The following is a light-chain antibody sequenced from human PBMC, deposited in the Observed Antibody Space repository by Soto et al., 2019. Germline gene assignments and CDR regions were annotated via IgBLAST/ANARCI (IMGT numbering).Light chain of an antibody. V-gene: IGKV3-20*01. CDR1: PSVSSSY. J-gene: IGKJ5*01. CDR3: QQYGSSPPIT. CDR2: GAS. Sequence: NFFSQSPGTLSFSPGGRATPSRRASPSVSSSYLAWYQQKPGQAPRLLIYGASSRATGIPDRFSGSGSGTDFTLTISRLEPEDFAVYYCQQYGSSPPITFGQGTRLEIK.